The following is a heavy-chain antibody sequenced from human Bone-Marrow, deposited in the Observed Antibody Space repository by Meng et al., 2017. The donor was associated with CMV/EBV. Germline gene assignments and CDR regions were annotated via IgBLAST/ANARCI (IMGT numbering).Heavy chain of an antibody. CDR3: ARVIRGYERVDY. CDR1: GYTFTSYG. Sequence: ASVKVSCKASGYTFTSYGISWVRQAPGQGLEWMGWISAYNGNTNYAQKLQGRVTMTTDTSTSTAYKELSRLRSDDTAVYYCARVIRGYERVDYWGQGTLVTVSS. V-gene: IGHV1-18*01. J-gene: IGHJ4*02. D-gene: IGHD5-12*01. CDR2: ISAYNGNT.